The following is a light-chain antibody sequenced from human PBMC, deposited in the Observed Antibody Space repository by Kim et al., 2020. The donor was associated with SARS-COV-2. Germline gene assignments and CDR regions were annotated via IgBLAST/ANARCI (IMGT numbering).Light chain of an antibody. CDR1: QTVSSNF. CDR3: QQDGTILT. CDR2: GAS. V-gene: IGKV3-20*01. J-gene: IGKJ3*01. Sequence: EIVLRQSPGTLSLSPGERATLSCRASQTVSSNFLAWYQQKPGQAPRLLIYGASRRATGIPDRFSGSGSGTDFTLTISRLEPGDFAVYYCQQDGTILTFGPGTKVDIK.